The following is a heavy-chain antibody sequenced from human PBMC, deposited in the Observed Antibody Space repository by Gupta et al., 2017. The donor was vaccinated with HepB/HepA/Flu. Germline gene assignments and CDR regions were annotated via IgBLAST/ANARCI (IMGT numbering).Heavy chain of an antibody. CDR1: GGSISSSSYY. J-gene: IGHJ5*02. CDR2: IYYSGST. V-gene: IGHV4-39*01. CDR3: ARLFGITLGPRWFDP. Sequence: QLQLQESGPGLVKASETLSLTCAVSGGSISSSSYYRGWIRQPPGKGLEWIGSIYYSGSTYYNPSLKSRVTISVDTSKNQFSLKLSSVTAADTAVYYCARLFGITLGPRWFDPWGQGTLVTVSS. D-gene: IGHD3-16*01.